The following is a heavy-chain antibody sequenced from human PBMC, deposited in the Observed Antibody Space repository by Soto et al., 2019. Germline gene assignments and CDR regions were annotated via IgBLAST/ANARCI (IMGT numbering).Heavy chain of an antibody. Sequence: SETLSLTCAVYGGSFSDYYWSWIRQPPGKGLQWIGEVNHSGGTNYNPSLKSRVTMSADTSKNQLSLKLSSVTAADTAVYYCARVRGGYFVSWCYDHRNRHAFWGQGSPDL. CDR1: GGSFSDYY. V-gene: IGHV4-34*01. J-gene: IGHJ2*01. CDR2: VNHSGGT. CDR3: ARVRGGYFVSWCYDHRNRHAFWGQGSPDL. D-gene: IGHD5-12*01.